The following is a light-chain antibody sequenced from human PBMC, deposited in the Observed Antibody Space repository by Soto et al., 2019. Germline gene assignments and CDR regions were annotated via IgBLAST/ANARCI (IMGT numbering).Light chain of an antibody. CDR3: QQYNNWPLT. CDR1: QSVSSN. J-gene: IGKJ4*01. V-gene: IGKV3-15*01. Sequence: EIVMTQSPATLSVSPGKRATLSCRASQSVSSNLACYQQKPGQAPRLLMYGASTRATGIPARFSGSGSGTEFTLTISSLQSEDFAVYYCQQYNNWPLTFGGGTKVEIK. CDR2: GAS.